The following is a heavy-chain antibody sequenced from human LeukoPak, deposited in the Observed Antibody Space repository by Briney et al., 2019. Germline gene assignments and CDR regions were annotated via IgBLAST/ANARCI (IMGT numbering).Heavy chain of an antibody. J-gene: IGHJ4*02. CDR1: GGSISSSSYY. Sequence: SETLSLTCTVSGGSISSSSYYWGWIRQPPGKGLEWIGSIYYSGSTYYNPSLKSRVTISVDTSKNQFSLNLSSVTAADTAVYYCARLSTLKYYFDYWGQGTLVTVSS. V-gene: IGHV4-39*01. CDR3: ARLSTLKYYFDY. CDR2: IYYSGST.